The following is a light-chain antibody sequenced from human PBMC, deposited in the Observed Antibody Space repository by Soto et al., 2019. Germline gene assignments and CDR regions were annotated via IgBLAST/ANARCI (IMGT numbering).Light chain of an antibody. CDR1: QSVSSN. J-gene: IGKJ1*01. CDR3: QHYNNWPPWT. V-gene: IGKV3-15*01. CDR2: GAS. Sequence: EIVMTQSPATLSVSPGERATLSCRASQSVSSNLAWYQQKPGQAPRLLIYGASIRATGIPARFSGSGSWTEFTLTISTLQSEDFAIYYCQHYNNWPPWTFGQGTKVDIK.